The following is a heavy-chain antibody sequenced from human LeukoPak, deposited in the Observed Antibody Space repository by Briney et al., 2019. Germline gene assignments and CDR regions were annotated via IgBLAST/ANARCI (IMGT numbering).Heavy chain of an antibody. D-gene: IGHD3-22*01. CDR1: GGSISSGGYF. CDR3: ARVLDSSGYPDY. J-gene: IGHJ4*02. V-gene: IGHV4-31*03. CDR2: IYYSGST. Sequence: SETLSLTCTVSGGSISSGGYFWSWIRQHPGKGLEYIGYIYYSGSTYYNPSLKSRVSISVDTSKNQFSLKLSSVTAADTAVYYCARVLDSSGYPDYWGQGTLVTVSS.